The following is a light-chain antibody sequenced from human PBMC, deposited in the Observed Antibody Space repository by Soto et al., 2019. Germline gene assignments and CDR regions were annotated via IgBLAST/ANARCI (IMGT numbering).Light chain of an antibody. CDR1: QSIRSY. Sequence: DIQMTQSPSSLSASVGDRVTITCRASQSIRSYLNWYQQKPGKAPKLLIYAASSLQSGVPSRFRGSGSGTDFTLTISSLQPEDFATYYCQQSYSTPITFGQGKRLEIK. V-gene: IGKV1-39*01. CDR3: QQSYSTPIT. CDR2: AAS. J-gene: IGKJ5*01.